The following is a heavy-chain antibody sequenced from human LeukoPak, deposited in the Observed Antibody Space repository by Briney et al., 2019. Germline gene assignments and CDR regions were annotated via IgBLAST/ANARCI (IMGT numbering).Heavy chain of an antibody. Sequence: ASVKVSCKASGATFSKNAISWVRQAPGQGLEWMGWINPNSGGTYYTQHFQGRISMTLDTSISTAYMELSSLRSDDTAVYYCARDMTPSIAAESWLDPWGQGTLITVSS. D-gene: IGHD6-13*01. CDR1: GATFSKNA. CDR2: INPNSGGT. CDR3: ARDMTPSIAAESWLDP. J-gene: IGHJ5*02. V-gene: IGHV1-2*02.